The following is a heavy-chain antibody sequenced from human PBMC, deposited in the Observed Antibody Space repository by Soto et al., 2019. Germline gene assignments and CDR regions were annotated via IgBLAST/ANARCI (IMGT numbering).Heavy chain of an antibody. CDR3: ARAHYDFWSGYYSFIDY. J-gene: IGHJ4*02. Sequence: ASVKVSCKASGYTFPSYGISWVRQAPGQGLEWMGWISAYNGNTNYAQKLQGRVTMTTDTSTSTAYMELRSLRSDDTAVYYCARAHYDFWSGYYSFIDYWGQGTLVTVSS. CDR2: ISAYNGNT. V-gene: IGHV1-18*01. CDR1: GYTFPSYG. D-gene: IGHD3-3*01.